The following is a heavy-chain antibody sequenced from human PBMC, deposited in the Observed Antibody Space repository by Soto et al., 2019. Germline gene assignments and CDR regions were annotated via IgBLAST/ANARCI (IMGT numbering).Heavy chain of an antibody. V-gene: IGHV3-11*01. Sequence: PGGPRLSRAASGLIFSDYYMFCIRQAPGKGLELVSYISYSGTTIYYADSVKGRFTISRDNAKNSLYLQMDSLRVDDTAVYYCARAPRRFDPWGQGTLVTVSS. CDR2: ISYSGTTI. CDR3: ARAPRRFDP. CDR1: GLIFSDYY. J-gene: IGHJ5*02.